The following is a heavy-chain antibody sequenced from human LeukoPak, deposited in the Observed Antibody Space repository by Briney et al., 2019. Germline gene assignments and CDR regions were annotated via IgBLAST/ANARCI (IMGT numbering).Heavy chain of an antibody. CDR3: ARDHYHKIHSVMVTAPDY. CDR1: GYTFTGYY. CDR2: INPNSGGT. Sequence: ASVKVSCKASGYTFTGYYMHWVRQAPGQGLEWMGWINPNSGGTNYAQKFQSRVTMTRDTSISTAYMELSRLRSDDTAVYYCARDHYHKIHSVMVTAPDYWGQGTLVIVSS. J-gene: IGHJ4*02. D-gene: IGHD2-21*02. V-gene: IGHV1-2*02.